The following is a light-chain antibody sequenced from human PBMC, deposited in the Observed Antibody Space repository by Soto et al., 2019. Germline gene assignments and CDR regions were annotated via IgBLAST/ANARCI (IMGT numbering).Light chain of an antibody. Sequence: DIQMPQSPSFASASVGDRVTITGRASRDISKWLAWNQQKPGRAPKILLFAASTLPRGVPSRFSGSGSGTDFTLTISSLQPEDSATYYCQQADSIPLTVGGGTKVDIK. CDR3: QQADSIPLT. CDR1: RDISKW. J-gene: IGKJ4*01. CDR2: AAS. V-gene: IGKV1-12*01.